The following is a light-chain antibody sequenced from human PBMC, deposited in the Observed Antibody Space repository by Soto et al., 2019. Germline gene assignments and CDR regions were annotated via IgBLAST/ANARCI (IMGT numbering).Light chain of an antibody. CDR2: GAS. V-gene: IGKV3-20*01. CDR1: QSVTTNY. CDR3: QHYGTSSRT. Sequence: EIVLTQSPGTLSLSPGERATLSCRASQSVTTNYLAWYQQKSGQAPRLLIYGASSRATGIPDRFSGSGSGTDFTLTISRLEPEDFVVYYCQHYGTSSRTFGQGTKVEIK. J-gene: IGKJ1*01.